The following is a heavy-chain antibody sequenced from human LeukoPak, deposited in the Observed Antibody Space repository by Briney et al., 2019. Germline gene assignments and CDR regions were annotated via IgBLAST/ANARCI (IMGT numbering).Heavy chain of an antibody. CDR1: GFTVSSNY. D-gene: IGHD3-10*01. J-gene: IGHJ4*02. Sequence: GGSLRLSCAASGFTVSSNYMSWVRQAPGKGLEWVSVIYSGGSTYYADSVKGRFTISRDNSKNTLYLQMNSLRAEDTAVYYCAKVGGGVITALDYWGQGTLVTVSS. CDR3: AKVGGGVITALDY. CDR2: IYSGGST. V-gene: IGHV3-66*01.